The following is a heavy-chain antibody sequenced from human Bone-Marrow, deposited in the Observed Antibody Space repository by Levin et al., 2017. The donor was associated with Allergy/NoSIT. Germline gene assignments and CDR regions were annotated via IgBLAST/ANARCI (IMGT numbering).Heavy chain of an antibody. CDR2: ISSGSHTI. CDR1: GFTFNTYT. CDR3: VRGSRGFDFDY. D-gene: IGHD3-10*01. Sequence: GESLKISCAASGFTFNTYTMNWVRQAPGKGLEWVSYISSGSHTIYYADSVEGRFTISRDNAKNSLYLQMNSLRVEDTAVYYCVRGSRGFDFDYWGQGTLVTVSS. J-gene: IGHJ4*02. V-gene: IGHV3-48*01.